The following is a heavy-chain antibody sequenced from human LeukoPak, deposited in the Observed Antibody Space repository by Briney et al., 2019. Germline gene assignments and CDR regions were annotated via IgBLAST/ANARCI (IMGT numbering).Heavy chain of an antibody. CDR1: GFTFSSYA. J-gene: IGHJ4*02. CDR2: IYSGGST. V-gene: IGHV3-66*02. Sequence: GGSLRLSCAASGFTFSSYAMSWDRQAPGKGLEWVSVIYSGGSTYYADSVKGRFTISRDNSKNTLYLQMNSLRAEDTAVYYCARDFDYWGQGTLVTVSS. CDR3: ARDFDY.